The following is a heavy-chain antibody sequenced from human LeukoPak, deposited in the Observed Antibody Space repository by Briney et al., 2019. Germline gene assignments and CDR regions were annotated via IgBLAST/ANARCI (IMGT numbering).Heavy chain of an antibody. CDR3: ARQVRWPQAHLYDL. J-gene: IGHJ5*02. V-gene: IGHV3-48*03. CDR2: ISSSGETT. CDR1: GFTLNNYE. D-gene: IGHD4-23*01. Sequence: PGGSLRLSCEASGFTLNNYEMNWVRQAQGKGLEWVSFISSSGETTYYADSVKGRFTISRDNARNSLYLQMNSLRVEDTAVYYCARQVRWPQAHLYDLWGQGALVTVSS.